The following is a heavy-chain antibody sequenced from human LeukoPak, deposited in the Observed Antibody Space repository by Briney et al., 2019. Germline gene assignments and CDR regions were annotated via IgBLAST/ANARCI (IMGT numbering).Heavy chain of an antibody. V-gene: IGHV3-23*01. CDR3: AKGDIVVVPAAHWFDP. J-gene: IGHJ5*02. D-gene: IGHD2-2*01. Sequence: GGSLRLSCAASGFTFSSYAMSWVRQAPGKGLEWVSAISGSGGSTYYADSVKGRFAISGDNSKNTLYLQMNSLRAEDTAVYYCAKGDIVVVPAAHWFDPWGQGTLVTASS. CDR1: GFTFSSYA. CDR2: ISGSGGST.